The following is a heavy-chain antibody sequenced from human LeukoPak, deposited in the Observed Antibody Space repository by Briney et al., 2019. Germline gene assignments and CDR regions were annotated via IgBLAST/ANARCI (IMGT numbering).Heavy chain of an antibody. Sequence: GGSLRLSCTASGFTFTRHSMIWVRQAPGKGLDWVSSISSSTTYISYGDSVKGRFTISRDNSKNSLYLQMNSLRGEDTAVYYWARGRKNAHGDYPLIYVLDVGGQGTRVIVSS. D-gene: IGHD4-17*01. J-gene: IGHJ6*02. CDR3: ARGRKNAHGDYPLIYVLDV. CDR2: ISSSTTYI. CDR1: GFTFTRHS. V-gene: IGHV3-21*01.